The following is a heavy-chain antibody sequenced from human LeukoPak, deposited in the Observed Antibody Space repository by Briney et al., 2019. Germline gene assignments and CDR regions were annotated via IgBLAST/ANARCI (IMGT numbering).Heavy chain of an antibody. V-gene: IGHV4-30-2*01. CDR3: ARDSTRATVTTSTVRAHTTDDAFDI. D-gene: IGHD4-17*01. J-gene: IGHJ3*02. Sequence: PSETLSLTCAVAGGSISSGGYSWSWIRQPPGKGLEWIGYIYHSGSTYYNPSLKSRVTISVDRSKNQFSLKLSSVTAADTAVYYCARDSTRATVTTSTVRAHTTDDAFDIWGQGTMVTVSS. CDR1: GGSISSGGYS. CDR2: IYHSGST.